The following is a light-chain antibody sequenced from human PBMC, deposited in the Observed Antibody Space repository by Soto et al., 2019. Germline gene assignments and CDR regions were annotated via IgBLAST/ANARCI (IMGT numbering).Light chain of an antibody. Sequence: SVLTEPAFVSGSPGQTITISCSGPSSDVGGYNYVSWYQQHPGKAPQVMIYDVSNRPSGVSDRFSGSKSGNTASLTISGLQAEDEADYYCYSYTTSSTYVFGTGTKVTVL. V-gene: IGLV2-14*01. CDR3: YSYTTSSTYV. J-gene: IGLJ1*01. CDR1: SSDVGGYNY. CDR2: DVS.